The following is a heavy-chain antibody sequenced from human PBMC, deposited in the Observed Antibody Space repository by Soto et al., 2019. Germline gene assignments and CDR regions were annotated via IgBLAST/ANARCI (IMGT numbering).Heavy chain of an antibody. J-gene: IGHJ6*02. V-gene: IGHV4-30-4*01. Sequence: SETLSLTCTVSGGSISSGDYYWSWIRQPPGKGLEWIGYIYYSGSTYYNPSLKSRVTISVDTSKNQFSLKLSSVTAADTAVYYCAPLRLYGSEMDVWGQGTTVTVSS. CDR3: APLRLYGSEMDV. D-gene: IGHD3-10*01. CDR2: IYYSGST. CDR1: GGSISSGDYY.